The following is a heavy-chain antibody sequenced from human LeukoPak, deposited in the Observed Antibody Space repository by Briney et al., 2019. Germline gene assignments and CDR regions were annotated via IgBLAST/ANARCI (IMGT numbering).Heavy chain of an antibody. CDR2: ISGSGSTI. D-gene: IGHD1-14*01. Sequence: GGSLRLSCAASGFIFSDDYMGWIRQAPGKGLQWVSYISGSGSTIYYADPVKGRFTISRDNAKDSLYLQMNSLRAEDTAVYYCARGPGLYYMDVWGKGTTVTVSS. V-gene: IGHV3-11*04. CDR3: ARGPGLYYMDV. J-gene: IGHJ6*03. CDR1: GFIFSDDY.